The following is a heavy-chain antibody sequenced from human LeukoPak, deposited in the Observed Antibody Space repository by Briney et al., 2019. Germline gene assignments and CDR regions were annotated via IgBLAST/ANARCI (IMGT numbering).Heavy chain of an antibody. CDR3: SRALVGGTNYFDP. J-gene: IGHJ5*02. CDR2: INRDGSEK. CDR1: GFTFSRYW. V-gene: IGHV3-7*02. Sequence: PGGSLRLSCAASGFTFSRYWMNWVRQAPGKGLEWVANINRDGSEKYYVDSVRGRFTISRANAKNSLYLQMNSLRADDTAVYYCSRALVGGTNYFDPWGQGTLVTVSS. D-gene: IGHD1-26*01.